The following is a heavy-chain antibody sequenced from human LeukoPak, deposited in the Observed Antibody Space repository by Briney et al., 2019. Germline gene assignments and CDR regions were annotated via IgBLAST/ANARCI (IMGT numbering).Heavy chain of an antibody. CDR2: INHSGST. V-gene: IGHV4-34*01. D-gene: IGHD3-22*01. J-gene: IGHJ4*02. CDR3: ASSLYDSSGYYQYYFDY. CDR1: GGSFRGYY. Sequence: SETLSLTCAVYGGSFRGYYWSWIRQPPGKGLEWIGEINHSGSTNYNPSLKSRVTISVDTSKNQFSLKLSSVTAADTAVYYCASSLYDSSGYYQYYFDYWGQGTLVTVSS.